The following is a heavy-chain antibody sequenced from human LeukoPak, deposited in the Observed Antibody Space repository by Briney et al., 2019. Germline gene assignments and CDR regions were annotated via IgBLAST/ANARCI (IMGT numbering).Heavy chain of an antibody. CDR3: ARRVAAAGTGLDY. D-gene: IGHD6-13*01. CDR1: GGSISSGGYS. J-gene: IGHJ4*02. CDR2: INHSGST. V-gene: IGHV4-30-2*01. Sequence: PSQTLSLTCAVSGGSISSGGYSWSWIRQPPGKGLEWIGEINHSGSTNYNPSLKSRVTISVDTSKNQFSLKLSSVTAADTAVYYCARRVAAAGTGLDYWGQGTLVTVSS.